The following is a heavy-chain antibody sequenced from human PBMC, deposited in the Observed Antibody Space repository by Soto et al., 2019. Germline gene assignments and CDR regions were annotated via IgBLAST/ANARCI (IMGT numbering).Heavy chain of an antibody. CDR1: GGSVRSDRYY. CDR3: ASGVIGPTTLVH. J-gene: IGHJ4*01. Sequence: QVQLQESGPGLVKPSQTLSLTCTVSGGSVRSDRYYWSWIRQRPGKGLEWIGYIYFSGDAYYNPSLKRRVAIPVDTSKNQFSRKLTSVTAADTAVYYCASGVIGPTTLVHWGQGALVTVSP. V-gene: IGHV4-31*03. D-gene: IGHD1-1*01. CDR2: IYFSGDA.